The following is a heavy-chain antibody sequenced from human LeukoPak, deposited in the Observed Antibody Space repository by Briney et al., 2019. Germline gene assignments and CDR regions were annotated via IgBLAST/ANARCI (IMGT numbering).Heavy chain of an antibody. Sequence: GGSLRLSCAASGFSFSTYAMHWVRQAPGKGLEWVTVVSHDTRTKYYTDSLKGRFTISRDNSKNTLYLQMNRLRTDDTAVYYCARAIVGNEDFGYRGQGTLVTVSP. D-gene: IGHD1-26*01. CDR1: GFSFSTYA. V-gene: IGHV3-30*10. CDR2: VSHDTRTK. CDR3: ARAIVGNEDFGY. J-gene: IGHJ4*02.